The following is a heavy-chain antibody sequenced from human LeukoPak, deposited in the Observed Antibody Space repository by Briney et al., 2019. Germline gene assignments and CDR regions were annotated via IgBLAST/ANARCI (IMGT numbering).Heavy chain of an antibody. CDR2: IPYDGSNK. D-gene: IGHD3-22*01. CDR1: GFTFSSYR. Sequence: GRSLRLSCAASGFTFSSYRMHWLRHAPGKGLELVALIPYDGSNKYYADSVKGRFPISRDNSKNTLYLQMSSLRAEDTAVYYCAKSYYDTSGHPSDNDAFDIWGQGTMVTVSS. J-gene: IGHJ3*02. V-gene: IGHV3-30*18. CDR3: AKSYYDTSGHPSDNDAFDI.